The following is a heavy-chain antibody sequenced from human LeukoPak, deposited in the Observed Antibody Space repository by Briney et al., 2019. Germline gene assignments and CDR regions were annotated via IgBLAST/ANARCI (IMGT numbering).Heavy chain of an antibody. CDR3: AKSLGNQGVIDY. CDR1: GFIFRNHA. J-gene: IGHJ4*02. Sequence: GGSLRLSCAASGFIFRNHAMNWVRQAPGQGLEWVSGVRARGGSTFNTDSVKGRFSISRDNSKNTLYLEMNSLRPEDTALYYCAKSLGNQGVIDYWGQGTLVTVSS. V-gene: IGHV3-23*01. D-gene: IGHD3-10*01. CDR2: VRARGGST.